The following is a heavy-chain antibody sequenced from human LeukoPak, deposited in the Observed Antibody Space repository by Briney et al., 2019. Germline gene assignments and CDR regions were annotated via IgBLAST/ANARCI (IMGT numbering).Heavy chain of an antibody. D-gene: IGHD3-16*01. V-gene: IGHV4-59*12. Sequence: PSETLSLTCTVSGGSISSYYWSWIRQPPGKGLEWIGYIYYSGSTNYKSSLKSRVTISVDTSKNQFSLKLSSVTAADTAVYYCARDLGEPDYYYYMDVWGKGTTVTISS. CDR3: ARDLGEPDYYYYMDV. CDR2: IYYSGST. J-gene: IGHJ6*03. CDR1: GGSISSYY.